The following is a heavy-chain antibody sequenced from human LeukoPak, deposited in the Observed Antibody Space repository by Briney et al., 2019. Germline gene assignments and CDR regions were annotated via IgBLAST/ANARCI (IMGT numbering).Heavy chain of an antibody. CDR3: ARDPGWGALDY. V-gene: IGHV3-7*03. CDR2: INIDGSQR. CDR1: GFSFSCTW. J-gene: IGHJ4*02. D-gene: IGHD3-16*01. Sequence: GGSLRPSCAASGFSFSCTWMTWVRQTPGKGLELVSNINIDGSQRYHAYSVEGRFSISRDNVKNTLYLQMSSLRVEDTAVYYCARDPGWGALDYWGQGALVIVSS.